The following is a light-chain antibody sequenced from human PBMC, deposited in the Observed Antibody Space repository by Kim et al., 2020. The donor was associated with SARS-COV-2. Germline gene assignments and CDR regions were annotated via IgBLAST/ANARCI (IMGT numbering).Light chain of an antibody. Sequence: AMGQTVRITCQGDTHRSHYATWYQQTPGQAPVVVIYGRNDRLSGIPDRFSVSSTGDTASLTINGAQAEDEADYYCNSRDRSTNQLVFGGGTQLTVL. CDR2: GRN. CDR3: NSRDRSTNQLV. CDR1: THRSHY. J-gene: IGLJ2*01. V-gene: IGLV3-19*01.